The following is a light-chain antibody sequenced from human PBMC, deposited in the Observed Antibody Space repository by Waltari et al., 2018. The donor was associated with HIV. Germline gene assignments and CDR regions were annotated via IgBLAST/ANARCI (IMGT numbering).Light chain of an antibody. Sequence: EIVMTQSRAPLSVSPGESATLSCRASQSVSSNLAWYQQKPGQAPRLLIYGASTRATGIPARFSGSGSGTEFTLTISSLQSEDFAVYYCQQYNNWPPTFGQGTKVEIK. CDR2: GAS. J-gene: IGKJ1*01. CDR1: QSVSSN. V-gene: IGKV3-15*01. CDR3: QQYNNWPPT.